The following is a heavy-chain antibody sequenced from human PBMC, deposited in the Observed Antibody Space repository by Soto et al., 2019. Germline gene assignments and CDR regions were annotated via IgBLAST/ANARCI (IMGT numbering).Heavy chain of an antibody. D-gene: IGHD5-12*01. J-gene: IGHJ3*02. V-gene: IGHV1-46*03. CDR3: GWEQWLRPGGGGTEPLDI. Sequence: QVQLVQSGAEVKKPGASVKISCEASGYSFTSQYVHWVRQAPGQGLEWMGIINPNGGSTTYAQKFQGKVTMTRDTATGTVYMELGSLTSEDPAVYYWGWEQWLRPGGGGTEPLDIWGQGTMVTVAS. CDR2: INPNGGST. CDR1: GYSFTSQY.